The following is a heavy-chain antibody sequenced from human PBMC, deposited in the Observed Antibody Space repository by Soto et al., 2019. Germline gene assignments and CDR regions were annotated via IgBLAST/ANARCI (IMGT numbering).Heavy chain of an antibody. CDR2: IYYSGST. CDR3: ARGGGVVAAMSPPDAFDI. CDR1: GGSISSYY. V-gene: IGHV4-59*08. J-gene: IGHJ3*02. Sequence: PSETLSLTCTVSGGSISSYYWSWIRQPPGKGLEWIGYIYYSGSTNYNPSLKSRVTISVDTSKNQFSLKLSSVTAADTAVYYCARGGGVVAAMSPPDAFDIWGQGTTVTVSS. D-gene: IGHD2-15*01.